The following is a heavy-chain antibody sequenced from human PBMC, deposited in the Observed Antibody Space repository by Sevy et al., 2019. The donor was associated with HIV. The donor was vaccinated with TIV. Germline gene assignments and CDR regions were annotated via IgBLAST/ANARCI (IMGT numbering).Heavy chain of an antibody. V-gene: IGHV3-30*18. CDR2: ISYDGSNK. J-gene: IGHJ4*02. Sequence: GGSLRLPCAASGFTFSSYGMHWVRQAPGKGLEWVAVISYDGSNKYYADSVKGRFTISRDNSKNTLYLQMNSLRAEDTAVYYCAKSGLRFLEWLFPSYWGQGTLVTVSS. D-gene: IGHD3-3*01. CDR1: GFTFSSYG. CDR3: AKSGLRFLEWLFPSY.